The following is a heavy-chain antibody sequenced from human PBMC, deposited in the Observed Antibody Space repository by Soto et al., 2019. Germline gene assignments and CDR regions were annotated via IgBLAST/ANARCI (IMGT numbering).Heavy chain of an antibody. CDR2: ILYDGSDK. CDR1: GFALGDYG. CDR3: AKDMTPRAPRPDR. Sequence: WGSLRLSCAASGFALGDYGIHFVRHSPGKGLEWVALILYDGSDKYYADSVKGRFTISRDLSKNTLYLQMNGLRVDDTAVYYCAKDMTPRAPRPDRWGQGTLVTVSS. D-gene: IGHD3-16*01. J-gene: IGHJ5*02. V-gene: IGHV3-30*18.